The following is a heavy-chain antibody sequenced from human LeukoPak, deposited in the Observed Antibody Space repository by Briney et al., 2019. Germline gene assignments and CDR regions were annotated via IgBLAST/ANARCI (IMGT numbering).Heavy chain of an antibody. CDR2: ISRDSTYM. CDR3: AGRDYGDS. V-gene: IGHV3-21*01. J-gene: IGHJ4*02. Sequence: GGSLRLSCAASGFTFSTYNMNWVRQAPGKGLEWVSSISRDSTYMQYADSVKGRFTISRDNAKNSLYLQMNSLRADDTAVYYCAGRDYGDSWGQGALVTVSS. CDR1: GFTFSTYN.